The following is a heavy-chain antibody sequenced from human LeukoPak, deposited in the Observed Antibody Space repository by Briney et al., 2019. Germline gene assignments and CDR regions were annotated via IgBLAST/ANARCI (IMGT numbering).Heavy chain of an antibody. Sequence: SGGSLRLSCAASGFTVSSNYMSWVRQAPGKGLEWVGRIKSTTDGATTDYAAPVKGRFTISRDDSKNTLYLQMNSLKNEDTAVYHCTDFGYWGQGTLVTVSS. J-gene: IGHJ4*02. CDR2: IKSTTDGATT. CDR1: GFTVSSNY. CDR3: TDFGY. D-gene: IGHD3/OR15-3a*01. V-gene: IGHV3-15*01.